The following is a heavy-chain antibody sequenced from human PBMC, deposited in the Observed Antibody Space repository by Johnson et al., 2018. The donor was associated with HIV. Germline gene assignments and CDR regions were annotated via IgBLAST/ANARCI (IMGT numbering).Heavy chain of an antibody. CDR1: GFTFSSYA. CDR2: IYSGGST. J-gene: IGHJ3*02. Sequence: QVLLVESGGGVVQPGRSLRLSCAASGFTFSSYAMHWVRQAPGKGLEWVSVIYSGGSTYYADSVKGRFTISRDNSKNTLYLQMNSLRAEDTAVYYCAKELRLHRAFDIWGQGTMVTVSS. D-gene: IGHD5-24*01. CDR3: AKELRLHRAFDI. V-gene: IGHV3-NL1*01.